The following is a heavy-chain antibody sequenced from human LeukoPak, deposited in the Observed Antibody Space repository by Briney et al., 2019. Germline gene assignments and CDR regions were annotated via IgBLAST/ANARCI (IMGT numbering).Heavy chain of an antibody. Sequence: GGSLRLSCAASGFTVSSNYMSWVRQAPGKGLEWVSIIYSDGSTSYADSVKGRFTISRDNFKNTLYLQINSLRAEDTAVFYCARVDGTWYYVDYWGQGTLVTVSS. CDR2: IYSDGST. V-gene: IGHV3-66*01. CDR1: GFTVSSNY. D-gene: IGHD6-13*01. J-gene: IGHJ4*02. CDR3: ARVDGTWYYVDY.